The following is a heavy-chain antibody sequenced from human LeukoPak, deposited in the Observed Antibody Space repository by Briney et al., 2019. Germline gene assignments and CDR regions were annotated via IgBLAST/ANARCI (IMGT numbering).Heavy chain of an antibody. V-gene: IGHV3-7*04. J-gene: IGHJ6*02. CDR3: ARGLIAAAGTGYYYYHGMDA. CDR1: GFTFSSYW. CDR2: IKQDGSEK. Sequence: GGSLRLSCAASGFTFSSYWMSWVRQAPGKGLEWVANIKQDGSEKYYVDSVKGRFTISRDNAKNSLYLQMNSLRAEDTAVYYCARGLIAAAGTGYYYYHGMDAWGQGTAVTVSS. D-gene: IGHD6-13*01.